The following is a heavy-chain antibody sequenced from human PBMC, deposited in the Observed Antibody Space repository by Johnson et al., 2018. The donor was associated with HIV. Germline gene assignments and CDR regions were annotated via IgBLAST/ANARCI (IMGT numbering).Heavy chain of an antibody. J-gene: IGHJ3*01. CDR1: GFILNNYG. D-gene: IGHD2-8*01. V-gene: IGHV3-33*01. CDR3: ARGSLTDDSFAG. Sequence: QVQLVESGGGVVQPGRSLRLSCAASGFILNNYGMHWVRQTPGKGLEWVAVIWFDGSNKYYADSVKGRFTIYRDNSKNTLYLQMNSLSAEDAAIYYCARGSLTDDSFAGWGQGTMVTVSS. CDR2: IWFDGSNK.